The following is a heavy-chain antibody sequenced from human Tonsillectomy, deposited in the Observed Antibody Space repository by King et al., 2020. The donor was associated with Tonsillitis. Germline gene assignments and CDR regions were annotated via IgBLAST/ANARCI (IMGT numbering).Heavy chain of an antibody. CDR3: ARRRRYYYDSSGYSLDDY. CDR1: GYSFTSYW. D-gene: IGHD3-22*01. Sequence: QLVQSGAEVKKPGESLKISCKGSGYSFTSYWIGWVRQMPGKGLEWMGFIYPGDSDTRYSPSFQGQVTISADKSISTAYLQWSSLKASDTAMYYCARRRRYYYDSSGYSLDDYWGQGTLVTVSS. CDR2: IYPGDSDT. V-gene: IGHV5-51*01. J-gene: IGHJ4*02.